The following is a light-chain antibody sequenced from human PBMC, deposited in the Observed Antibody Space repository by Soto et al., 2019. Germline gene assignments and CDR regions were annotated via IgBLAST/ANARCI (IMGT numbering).Light chain of an antibody. Sequence: IVMTQSPPTLSVSPGERATLSCRASQSVSSNLAWYQQKPGQAPSLLIYDISARATGIPTRFSGSGSGTEFTLTISSLQSEDFAVYYCQQYNDWPHTFGGGTKVDIK. V-gene: IGKV3D-15*01. CDR3: QQYNDWPHT. CDR2: DIS. CDR1: QSVSSN. J-gene: IGKJ4*01.